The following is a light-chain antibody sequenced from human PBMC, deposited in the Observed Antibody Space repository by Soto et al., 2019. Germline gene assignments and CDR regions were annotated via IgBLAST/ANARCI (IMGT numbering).Light chain of an antibody. CDR2: QSS. CDR1: QDINKH. V-gene: IGKV1-27*01. CDR3: QKYNVAPFS. J-gene: IGKJ4*01. Sequence: IQMTQSPSSLSASVGDRVIITCRASQDINKHLAWYQQKSGKAPKLLISQSSTLQSGVPSRVSGSSSGTDFTLTINGLQTEDVATYYCQKYNVAPFSFGGGTKGELK.